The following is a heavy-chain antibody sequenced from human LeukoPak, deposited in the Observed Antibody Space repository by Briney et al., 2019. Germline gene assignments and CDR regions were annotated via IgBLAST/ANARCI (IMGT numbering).Heavy chain of an antibody. CDR1: GFTFSSYW. D-gene: IGHD6-13*01. CDR2: ISSSSSYI. J-gene: IGHJ4*02. V-gene: IGHV3-21*01. CDR3: ARDKGSSWPDYFDY. Sequence: GGSLRLSCAASGFTFSSYWMHWVRQAPGKGLVWVSSISSSSSYIYYADSVKGRFTISRDNAKNSLYLQMNSLRAEDTAVYYCARDKGSSWPDYFDYWGQGTLVTVSS.